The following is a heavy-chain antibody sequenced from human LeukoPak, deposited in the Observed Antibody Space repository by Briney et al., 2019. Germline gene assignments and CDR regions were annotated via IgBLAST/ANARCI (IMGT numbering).Heavy chain of an antibody. CDR1: GFTFRYYA. V-gene: IGHV3-23*01. CDR2: ISGGGGRT. Sequence: GGSLRLSCAASGFTFRYYAMSWVRQAPGKGLEWVSAISGGGGRTSYTDSVKGRFTISRDNSKNTLYLQMNSLRAEDTAVYYCAKVRMITMIAYDAFDIWGQGTMVTVSS. J-gene: IGHJ3*02. D-gene: IGHD3-22*01. CDR3: AKVRMITMIAYDAFDI.